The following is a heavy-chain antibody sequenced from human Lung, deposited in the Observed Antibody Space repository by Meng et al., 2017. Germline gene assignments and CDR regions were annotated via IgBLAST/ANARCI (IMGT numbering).Heavy chain of an antibody. V-gene: IGHV4-4*02. Sequence: QVRLQEPGPGLVKPSGTLSLTCAVSGGSITSSTWWSWVRQTPGKGLEWFGEIFHSGSTNYNPPLESRVTISVDKSKNQFSLKVYSVTAADTATYYCARFDISSSGRGDYWGQGILVTVSS. J-gene: IGHJ4*02. CDR2: IFHSGST. CDR3: ARFDISSSGRGDY. D-gene: IGHD1-26*01. CDR1: GGSITSSTW.